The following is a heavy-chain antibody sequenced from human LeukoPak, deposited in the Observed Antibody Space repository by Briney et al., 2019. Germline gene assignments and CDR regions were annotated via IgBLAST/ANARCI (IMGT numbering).Heavy chain of an antibody. CDR2: IYYSGST. CDR1: GGSTSRFY. Sequence: PETLCLTRTVSGGSTSRFYRSWIRQPPGKGLEWIGYIYYSGSTNYTPTLKRRVTISVDTSKNQFSLKLSSVTAADTAVYYWARVGISMPYYYKDVWGKGTTVTISS. V-gene: IGHV4-59*12. CDR3: ARVGISMPYYYKDV. J-gene: IGHJ6*03. D-gene: IGHD3-10*01.